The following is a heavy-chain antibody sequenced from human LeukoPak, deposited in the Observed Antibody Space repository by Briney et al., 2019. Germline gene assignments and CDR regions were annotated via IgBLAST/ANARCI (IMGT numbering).Heavy chain of an antibody. CDR1: GGSITTTNF. V-gene: IGHV4-4*02. CDR2: ISLSGLT. CDR3: ATVAVIRGVTYFDY. Sequence: PSETLSLTCGVSGGSITTTNFWSWVRQAPGQGLEWIGEISLSGLTNYNSSLSGRVTISLDRAKNHLSLKLRSVTAADTAVYYCATVAVIRGVTYFDYWGQGTLVTVSS. J-gene: IGHJ4*02. D-gene: IGHD3-10*01.